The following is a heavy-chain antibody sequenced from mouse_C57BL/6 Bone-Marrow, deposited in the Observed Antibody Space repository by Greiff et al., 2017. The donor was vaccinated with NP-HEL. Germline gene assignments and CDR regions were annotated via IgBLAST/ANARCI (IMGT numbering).Heavy chain of an antibody. CDR3: ARNAGGSSLFDY. D-gene: IGHD1-1*01. CDR1: GFTLTSYA. J-gene: IGHJ2*01. CDR2: IWTGGGT. Sequence: QVQLKQSGPGLVAPSQCLSITCTVSGFTLTSYAISWVRQPPGKGLEWLGIIWTGGGTNYNPANKTRRSISKDNTKSQVILKMNSQQKDDTARYDCARNAGGSSLFDYWGQGTTLTVSS. V-gene: IGHV2-9-1*01.